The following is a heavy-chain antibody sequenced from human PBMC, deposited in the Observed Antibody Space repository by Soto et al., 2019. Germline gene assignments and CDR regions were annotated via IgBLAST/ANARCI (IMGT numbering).Heavy chain of an antibody. J-gene: IGHJ4*02. D-gene: IGHD3-22*01. CDR1: GGSISSYY. CDR3: ASVLSSGYGGLYFDY. CDR2: IYYSGST. V-gene: IGHV4-59*01. Sequence: SETLSLTCTVSGGSISSYYWSWIRQPPGKGLEWIGYIYYSGSTNYNPSLKSRVTISVDTSKNQFSLKLSSVTAADTAVYYCASVLSSGYGGLYFDYWAQVSLVPVSS.